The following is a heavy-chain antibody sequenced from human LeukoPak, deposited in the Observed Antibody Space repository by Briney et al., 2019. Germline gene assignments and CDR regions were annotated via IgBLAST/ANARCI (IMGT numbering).Heavy chain of an antibody. Sequence: SVKVSCKASGGTFSSYAISWVRQAPGQGLEWMGGIIPIFGTANYAQKFQGRVTITTDESTSTAYMELSSLRSEDTAVYYCARGLPTNGRLPGYNWFDPWGQGTLVTVSS. CDR3: ARGLPTNGRLPGYNWFDP. CDR2: IIPIFGTA. J-gene: IGHJ5*02. D-gene: IGHD5-12*01. CDR1: GGTFSSYA. V-gene: IGHV1-69*05.